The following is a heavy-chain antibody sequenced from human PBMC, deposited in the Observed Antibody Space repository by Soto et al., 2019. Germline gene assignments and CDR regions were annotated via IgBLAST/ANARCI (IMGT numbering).Heavy chain of an antibody. CDR2: IIPIFGTA. J-gene: IGHJ6*02. CDR3: ARVKVVTAAYYYYGMDV. D-gene: IGHD2-2*01. V-gene: IGHV1-69*13. Sequence: SVKVSCKASGGTFSSYAISWVRQAPGQGLEWMGGIIPIFGTANYAQKFQGRVTITADESTSTAYMELSSLRSEDTAVYYCARVKVVTAAYYYYGMDVWGQGTTVTVSS. CDR1: GGTFSSYA.